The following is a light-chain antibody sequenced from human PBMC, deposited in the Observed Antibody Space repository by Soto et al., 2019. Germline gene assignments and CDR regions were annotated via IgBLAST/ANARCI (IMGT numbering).Light chain of an antibody. CDR2: EVS. Sequence: QSALTQPASVSGSPGQSITISCTGTSSDVGNYIYVFWFQQHPGKAPKLIISEVSNRPSGVSSRFSGSKSGNTASLTISGLQAEDEAHYYCTSYTTSSPYVFGTGIKVTVL. V-gene: IGLV2-14*01. J-gene: IGLJ1*01. CDR3: TSYTTSSPYV. CDR1: SSDVGNYIY.